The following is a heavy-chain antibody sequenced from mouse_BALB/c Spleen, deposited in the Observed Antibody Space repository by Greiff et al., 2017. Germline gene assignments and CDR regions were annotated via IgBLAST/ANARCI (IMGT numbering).Heavy chain of an antibody. Sequence: VQLQQSGTVLARPGASVKMSCKASGYSFTSYWMHWVKQRPGQGLEWIGAIYPGNSDTSYNQKFKGKAKLTAVTSASTAYMELSSLTNEDSAVYYCTRTYYGSSYEGWFAYWGQGTLVTVSA. CDR2: IYPGNSDT. CDR1: GYSFTSYW. V-gene: IGHV1-5*01. D-gene: IGHD1-1*01. J-gene: IGHJ3*01. CDR3: TRTYYGSSYEGWFAY.